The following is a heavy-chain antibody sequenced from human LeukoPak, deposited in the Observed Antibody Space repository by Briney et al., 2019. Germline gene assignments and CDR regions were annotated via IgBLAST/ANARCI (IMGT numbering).Heavy chain of an antibody. CDR3: VKSPGSGWPV. CDR1: GFTFSSFA. CDR2: IYSDGSRT. Sequence: GGSLRLSCAASGFTFSSFAMHWVRQAPGKGLEYLSAIYSDGSRTYYADSVKGRFTISRDNSKNTLYFEMSSLRVEDTAVYYCVKSPGSGWPVWGQGTLLTVSP. V-gene: IGHV3-64D*06. J-gene: IGHJ4*02. D-gene: IGHD6-19*01.